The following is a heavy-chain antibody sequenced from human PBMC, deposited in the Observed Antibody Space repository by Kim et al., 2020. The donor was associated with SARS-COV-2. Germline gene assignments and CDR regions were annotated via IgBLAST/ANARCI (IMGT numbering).Heavy chain of an antibody. CDR1: GYTITSYY. J-gene: IGHJ4*02. D-gene: IGHD3-10*01. CDR3: ARDAVTMVRGVYYDY. Sequence: ASVKVSCKASGYTITSYYMHWVRQAPGQGLEWMGIINPSGGSTSYAQKFQGRVTMTRDTSTSTVYMELSSLRSEDTAVYYCARDAVTMVRGVYYDYWGQGTLVTVSS. CDR2: INPSGGST. V-gene: IGHV1-46*01.